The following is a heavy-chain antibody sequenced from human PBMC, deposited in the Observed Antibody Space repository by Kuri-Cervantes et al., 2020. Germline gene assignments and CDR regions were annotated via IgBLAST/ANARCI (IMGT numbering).Heavy chain of an antibody. CDR3: ARDGSVGADYYYYGMDV. V-gene: IGHV3-30*03. Sequence: GGSLRLSCAASGFTFSSYSMNWVRQAPGKGLEWVAVISYDGSNKYYADSVKGRFTISRDNSKNTLYLQMNSLRAEDTAVYYCARDGSVGADYYYYGMDVWGQGATVTVSS. D-gene: IGHD1-26*01. J-gene: IGHJ6*02. CDR1: GFTFSSYS. CDR2: ISYDGSNK.